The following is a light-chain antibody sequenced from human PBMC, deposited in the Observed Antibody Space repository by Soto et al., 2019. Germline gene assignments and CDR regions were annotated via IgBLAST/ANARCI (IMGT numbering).Light chain of an antibody. CDR2: GAS. Sequence: EIVLTQSPGTLSLSPGERATLPCRASQSVSSSYLAWYQQKTGQAPSLLIYGASSRATGIPDRFSGSGSGTDFTLTISRLEPEDFAVYYCQQYGSSLLFTFGQGTKVEIK. CDR3: QQYGSSLLFT. V-gene: IGKV3-20*01. J-gene: IGKJ2*01. CDR1: QSVSSSY.